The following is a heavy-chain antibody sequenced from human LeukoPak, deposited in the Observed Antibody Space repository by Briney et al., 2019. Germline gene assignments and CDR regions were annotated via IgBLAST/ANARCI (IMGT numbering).Heavy chain of an antibody. Sequence: GRSLRLSCAASGFTFSSYGMHWVRQAPGKGLERVAVIWYDGSNKYYADSVKGRFTISRDNSKNTLYLQMNSLRAEDTAVYYCARDQGFRDGEYYFDYWGQGTLVTVSS. V-gene: IGHV3-33*01. J-gene: IGHJ4*02. CDR1: GFTFSSYG. CDR3: ARDQGFRDGEYYFDY. CDR2: IWYDGSNK.